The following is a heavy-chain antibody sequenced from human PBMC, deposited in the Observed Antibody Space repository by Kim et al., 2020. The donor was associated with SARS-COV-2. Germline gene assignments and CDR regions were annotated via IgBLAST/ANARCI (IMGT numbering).Heavy chain of an antibody. V-gene: IGHV3-21*01. CDR3: ARDTFIAAAYYYYGMDV. Sequence: GGSLRLSCAASGFTFSSYSMNWVRQAPGKGLEWVSSSSSSSSYIYYADSVKGRFTISRDNAKNSLYLQMNSLRAEDTAVYYCARDTFIAAAYYYYGMDVWGQGTTVTVSS. CDR1: GFTFSSYS. D-gene: IGHD6-13*01. CDR2: SSSSSSYI. J-gene: IGHJ6*02.